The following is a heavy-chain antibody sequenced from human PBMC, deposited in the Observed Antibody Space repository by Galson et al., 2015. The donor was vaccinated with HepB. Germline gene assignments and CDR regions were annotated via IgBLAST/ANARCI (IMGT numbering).Heavy chain of an antibody. Sequence: LRLSCAASGFTFSSYWMNWVRQAPGKGLEWVANIKQDGSEKYYVDSVEGRFTISRDNAKNSLYLQINSLRAEDTAVYYCARAGNWKYYYYMDVWGKGTTVTVSS. CDR3: ARAGNWKYYYYMDV. CDR2: IKQDGSEK. V-gene: IGHV3-7*03. CDR1: GFTFSSYW. J-gene: IGHJ6*03. D-gene: IGHD1-20*01.